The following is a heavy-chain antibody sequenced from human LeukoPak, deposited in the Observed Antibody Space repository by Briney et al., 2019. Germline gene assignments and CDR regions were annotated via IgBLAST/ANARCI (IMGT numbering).Heavy chain of an antibody. CDR2: IYYSGST. J-gene: IGHJ2*01. CDR1: GGSVSSGSYY. Sequence: SETLSLTCTVSGGSVSSGSYYWSWIRQPPGKGLEWIGYIYYSGSTNYNPSLKSRVTISVDTSKNQFSLKLSSVTAADTAVYYCARPTATQNYDFWSGYYAVDAYWYFDLWGRGTLVTVSS. V-gene: IGHV4-61*01. CDR3: ARPTATQNYDFWSGYYAVDAYWYFDL. D-gene: IGHD3-3*01.